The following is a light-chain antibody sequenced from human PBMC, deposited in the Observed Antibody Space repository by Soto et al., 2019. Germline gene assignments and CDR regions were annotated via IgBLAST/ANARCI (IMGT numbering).Light chain of an antibody. CDR2: AAS. V-gene: IGKV1-39*01. Sequence: DIQMTQSPSSLSASVGDRVTITCRASQSISSYLNWYQQKPGKAPKLLIYAASSLQSGVPSRFSGSGSGTDFTLTISSLQPEECATYYCQQSYSTRWTFGQGTKVDIX. J-gene: IGKJ1*01. CDR1: QSISSY. CDR3: QQSYSTRWT.